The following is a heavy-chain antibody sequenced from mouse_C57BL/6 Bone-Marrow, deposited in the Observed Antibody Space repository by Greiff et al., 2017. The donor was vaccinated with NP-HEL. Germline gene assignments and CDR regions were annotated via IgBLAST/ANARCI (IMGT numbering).Heavy chain of an antibody. D-gene: IGHD2-3*01. V-gene: IGHV5-4*01. CDR2: ISDGGSYT. CDR1: GFTFSSYA. J-gene: IGHJ4*01. CDR3: ASPDGYYPGWYAMDY. Sequence: EVQVVESGGGLVKPGGSLKLSCAASGFTFSSYAMSWVRQTPEKRLEWVATISDGGSYTYYPDNVKGRFTISRDNAKNNLYLQMSHLKSEDTAMYYCASPDGYYPGWYAMDYWGQGTSVTVSS.